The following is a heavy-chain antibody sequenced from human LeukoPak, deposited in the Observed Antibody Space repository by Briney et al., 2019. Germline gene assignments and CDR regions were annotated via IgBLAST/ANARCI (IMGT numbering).Heavy chain of an antibody. CDR1: GYTFTGYY. CDR3: ARDRERGYSYGYEPNWFDP. CDR2: INPNSGGS. D-gene: IGHD5-18*01. Sequence: GASVKVSCKASGYTFTGYYMHWVRQAPGQGLEWMGWINPNSGGSNYAQKFQGRVTMTRDTSVSTAYMELSRLRSDDTAVYYRARDRERGYSYGYEPNWFDPWGQGTLVTVSS. J-gene: IGHJ5*02. V-gene: IGHV1-2*02.